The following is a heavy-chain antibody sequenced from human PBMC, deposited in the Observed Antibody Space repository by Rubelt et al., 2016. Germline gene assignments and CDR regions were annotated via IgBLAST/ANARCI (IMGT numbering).Heavy chain of an antibody. CDR3: ARTDDILTTDV. J-gene: IGHJ6*02. D-gene: IGHD3-9*01. CDR1: GGSFSGYY. V-gene: IGHV4-34*01. CDR2: ITHSVTT. Sequence: QVQLQPWGAGLLKPSATLSLTCAVYGGSFSGYYWSWIRPPPGPALAWFWEITHSVTTNYNPSLKDPVTISVVTSQNQFPRKLSAVTAAETAVYYCARTDDILTTDVWGQGTTVTVSS.